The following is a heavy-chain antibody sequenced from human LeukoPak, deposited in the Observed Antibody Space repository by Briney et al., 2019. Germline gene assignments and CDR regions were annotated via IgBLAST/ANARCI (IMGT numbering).Heavy chain of an antibody. CDR1: GFSLKSYS. J-gene: IGHJ5*01. CDR2: ISSTSAYI. V-gene: IGHV3-21*01. CDR3: ARVAVSGPTGWFDS. Sequence: GGSLRLSCAGSGFSLKSYSLSWVRQAPGKGLEWVSSISSTSAYIYYADSVKGRFTISRDNVDNVVYLQMNSLGAEDTAVYYCARVAVSGPTGWFDSWGQGTLVIVPS. D-gene: IGHD2-8*02.